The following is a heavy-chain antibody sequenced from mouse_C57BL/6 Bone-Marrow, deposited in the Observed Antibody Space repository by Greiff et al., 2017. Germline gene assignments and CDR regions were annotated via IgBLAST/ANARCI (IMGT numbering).Heavy chain of an antibody. V-gene: IGHV5-4*01. D-gene: IGHD1-1*01. CDR1: GFTFSSSA. CDR2: ISDGGSYT. J-gene: IGHJ3*01. CDR3: ARDPIYYYGSSYGGFAY. Sequence: EVKLVESGGGLVKPGGSLKLSCAASGFTFSSSAMSWVRQTPEKRLEWVATISDGGSYTYYPDNVKGRFTISRDNAKNNLYLQMSHLKSEDTAMYYCARDPIYYYGSSYGGFAYWGQGTLVTVSA.